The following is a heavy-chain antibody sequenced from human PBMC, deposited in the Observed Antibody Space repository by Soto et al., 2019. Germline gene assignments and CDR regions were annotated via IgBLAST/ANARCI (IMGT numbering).Heavy chain of an antibody. J-gene: IGHJ4*02. Sequence: GASVKVSCKASGGTFSSYAISWVRQAPGQGLEWMGGIIPIFGTANYAQKFQGRVTITADESTSTAYMELSSLRSEDTAVYYCARGAAAAGTSFDYWGQGTLVTVSS. V-gene: IGHV1-69*13. D-gene: IGHD6-13*01. CDR1: GGTFSSYA. CDR2: IIPIFGTA. CDR3: ARGAAAAGTSFDY.